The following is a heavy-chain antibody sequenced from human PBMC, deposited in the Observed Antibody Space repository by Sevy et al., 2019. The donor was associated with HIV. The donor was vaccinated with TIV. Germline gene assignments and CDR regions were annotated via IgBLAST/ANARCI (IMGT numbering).Heavy chain of an antibody. Sequence: SETLSLTCTVSGASISNVDFYWNWVRQPPGKGLEWIGYIYYSGDTYYNPSLKSRVTISLDTSKSQFSLRLTSVTAADTAIYYCATQGGNSLEFDYWGQGTLVTVSS. CDR3: ATQGGNSLEFDY. J-gene: IGHJ4*02. D-gene: IGHD2-21*02. CDR2: IYYSGDT. V-gene: IGHV4-30-4*01. CDR1: GASISNVDFY.